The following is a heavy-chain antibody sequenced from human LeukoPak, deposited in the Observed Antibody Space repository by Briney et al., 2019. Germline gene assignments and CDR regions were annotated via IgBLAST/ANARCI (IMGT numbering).Heavy chain of an antibody. CDR2: ISACNGNT. J-gene: IGHJ3*02. CDR1: GYTLTSYG. CDR3: ARSNADAFDI. V-gene: IGHV1-18*01. Sequence: GASVKVSCKASGYTLTSYGISWVRQAPGQGLGWMGWISACNGNTNYAQKLQGRVTMTTDTSTSTAYMELRSLRSDDTAVYYCARSNADAFDIWGQGTMVTVSS.